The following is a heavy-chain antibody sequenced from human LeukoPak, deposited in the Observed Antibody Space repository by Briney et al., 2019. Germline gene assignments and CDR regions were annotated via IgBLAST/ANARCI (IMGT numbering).Heavy chain of an antibody. D-gene: IGHD2-2*02. CDR3: ARDRVVPAAIPGGDY. CDR1: GYTFTSYG. V-gene: IGHV1-18*01. J-gene: IGHJ4*02. CDR2: ISAYNGNT. Sequence: GASVKVSCKGSGYTFTSYGISWVRQAPGQGLEWMGWISAYNGNTNYAQKLQGRVTMTTDTSTSTAYMELRSLRSDDTAVYYCARDRVVPAAIPGGDYWGQGTLVTASS.